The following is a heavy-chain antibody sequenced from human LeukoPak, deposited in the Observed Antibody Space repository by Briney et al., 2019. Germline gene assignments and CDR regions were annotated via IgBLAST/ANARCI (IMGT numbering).Heavy chain of an antibody. CDR3: ARVKTRYSSSWYGGGKTIDY. CDR2: ISAYNGNT. J-gene: IGHJ4*02. D-gene: IGHD6-13*01. CDR1: GYTFTSYG. V-gene: IGHV1-18*03. Sequence: ASVKVSCKASGYTFTSYGISWVRQAPGQGLEWMGWISAYNGNTNYAQKLQGRVTMTTDTSTSTAYMELRSLRSDDMAVYYCARVKTRYSSSWYGGGKTIDYWGQGTLVTVSS.